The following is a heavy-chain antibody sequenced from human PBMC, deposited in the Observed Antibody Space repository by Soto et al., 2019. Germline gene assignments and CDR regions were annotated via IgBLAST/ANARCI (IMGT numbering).Heavy chain of an antibody. V-gene: IGHV3-23*01. D-gene: IGHD2-15*01. CDR1: GFTFSNFA. CDR3: ATYCSGGSCYSSRGTGFGY. J-gene: IGHJ4*02. Sequence: EVQVLESGGGLVQPGGSLRLSCAASGFTFSNFAMTWVRQAPGKGLEWVSAISGSGDSTYYADSVKGRFTISRDNSKSTLYLQMSSLRAEDTAVYYCATYCSGGSCYSSRGTGFGYWGQGTLVTVSS. CDR2: ISGSGDST.